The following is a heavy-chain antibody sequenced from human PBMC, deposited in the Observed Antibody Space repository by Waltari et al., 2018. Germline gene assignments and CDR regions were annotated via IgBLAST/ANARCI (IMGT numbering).Heavy chain of an antibody. V-gene: IGHV3-53*02. CDR3: AREARDYYYYYMDV. CDR1: GFTVSSNY. Sequence: EVQLVETGGGLIQPGGSLRLSCAASGFTVSSNYMSWVRQAPGKGLAWVSVIYSGGSTYYADSVKGRFTISRDKSKNTLYLQMNSLRAEDTAVYYCAREARDYYYYYMDVWGKGTTVTVSS. CDR2: IYSGGST. J-gene: IGHJ6*03.